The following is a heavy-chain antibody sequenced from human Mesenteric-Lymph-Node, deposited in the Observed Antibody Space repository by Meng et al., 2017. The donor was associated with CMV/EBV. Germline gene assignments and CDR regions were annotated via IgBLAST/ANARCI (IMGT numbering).Heavy chain of an antibody. J-gene: IGHJ4*02. Sequence: GESLKISCAASGFTFSSYAMSWVRQAPGKGLEWVSAISGSGGSTYYADSVKGRFTISRDDSKNTLYLQMNSLRAEDTAVYYCAKYRGYCSSTSCLEPFDYWGQGTLVTVSS. CDR2: ISGSGGST. CDR1: GFTFSSYA. V-gene: IGHV3-23*01. CDR3: AKYRGYCSSTSCLEPFDY. D-gene: IGHD2-2*01.